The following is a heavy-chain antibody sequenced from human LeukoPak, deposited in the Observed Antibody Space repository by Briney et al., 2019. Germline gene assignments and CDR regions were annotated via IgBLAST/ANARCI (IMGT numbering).Heavy chain of an antibody. V-gene: IGHV3-66*01. CDR1: GFTVSSNY. J-gene: IGHJ3*02. CDR3: ARELTADAFDI. Sequence: GGSLRLSCAASGFTVSSNYMSWVRQAPGKGLEWVSVIYSGGSTYYADSVKGRFTISRDNSKNTPYLQMNSLRAEDTAVYYCARELTADAFDIWGQGTMVTVSS. CDR2: IYSGGST. D-gene: IGHD4/OR15-4a*01.